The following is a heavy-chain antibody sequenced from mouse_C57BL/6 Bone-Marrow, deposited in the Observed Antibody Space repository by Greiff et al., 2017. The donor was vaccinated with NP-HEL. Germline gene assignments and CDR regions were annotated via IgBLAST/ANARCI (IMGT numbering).Heavy chain of an antibody. CDR2: INPNNGGT. J-gene: IGHJ1*03. CDR3: ARWGTTVVGPYWYFDV. CDR1: GYTFTDYN. D-gene: IGHD1-1*01. V-gene: IGHV1-18*01. Sequence: VQLKQSGPELVKPGASVKIPCKASGYTFTDYNMDWVKQSHGKSLEWIGDINPNNGGTIYNQKFKGKATLTVDKSSSTAYMELRSLTSEDTAVYYCARWGTTVVGPYWYFDVWGTGTTVTVSS.